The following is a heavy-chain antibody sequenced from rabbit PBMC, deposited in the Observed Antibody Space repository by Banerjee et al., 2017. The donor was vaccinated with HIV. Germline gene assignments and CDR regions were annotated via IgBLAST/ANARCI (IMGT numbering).Heavy chain of an antibody. V-gene: IGHV1S45*01. J-gene: IGHJ4*01. CDR2: IYAGSSGST. CDR3: ARRYDSSGWGYYFNL. CDR1: GFSFSSSYY. D-gene: IGHD4-1*01. Sequence: QEQLEESGGDLVKPEGSLTLTCTASGFSFSSSYYMCWVRQAPGKGLEWIACIYAGSSGSTYYASWAKGRFTISKTSSTTVTLQMTSLTAADTATYFCARRYDSSGWGYYFNLWGPGTLVTVS.